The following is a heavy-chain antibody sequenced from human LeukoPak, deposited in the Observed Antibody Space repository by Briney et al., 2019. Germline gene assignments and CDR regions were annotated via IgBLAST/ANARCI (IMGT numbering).Heavy chain of an antibody. Sequence: WASVKVSCKASGYTFTSYGISWVRQAAGQGLEWMGWISAYNGNRNYAEKLQGRVTMTTDASTSTCFMELRSLRSNDTAEYYGARVGPHYGSGKLEDYWGQGTLVTASS. V-gene: IGHV1-18*04. D-gene: IGHD3-10*01. CDR2: ISAYNGNR. CDR3: ARVGPHYGSGKLEDY. CDR1: GYTFTSYG. J-gene: IGHJ4*02.